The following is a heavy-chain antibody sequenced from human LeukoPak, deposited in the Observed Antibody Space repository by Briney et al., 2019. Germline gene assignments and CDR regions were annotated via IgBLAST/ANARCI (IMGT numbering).Heavy chain of an antibody. Sequence: SETLSLTCAVSGGSISSGGYSWSWIRQPPGKGLEWIGYIYHSGSTYYNPSLKSRVTISVDRSKNQFSLKLSSVTAADTAVYYCARRATEDSGSYHGLAFDIWGQGTMVTVSS. V-gene: IGHV4-30-2*01. D-gene: IGHD1-26*01. CDR1: GGSISSGGYS. J-gene: IGHJ3*02. CDR3: ARRATEDSGSYHGLAFDI. CDR2: IYHSGST.